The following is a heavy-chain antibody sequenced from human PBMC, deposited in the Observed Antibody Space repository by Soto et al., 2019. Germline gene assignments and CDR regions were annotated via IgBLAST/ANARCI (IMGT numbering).Heavy chain of an antibody. CDR2: IYWDNDK. CDR1: GFSLSTTGVG. J-gene: IGHJ4*02. V-gene: IGHV2-5*02. CDR3: ARSLWFGELH. Sequence: QITLKESGPPLVKPTQTLTLTCSFSGFSLSTTGVGVGWIRQSPGKALERLAIIYWDNDKGYSPSLKSRVTSTKDTSKNQVVLTVTNMDPVDTGTYYCARSLWFGELHWGQGALVTVSS. D-gene: IGHD3-10*01.